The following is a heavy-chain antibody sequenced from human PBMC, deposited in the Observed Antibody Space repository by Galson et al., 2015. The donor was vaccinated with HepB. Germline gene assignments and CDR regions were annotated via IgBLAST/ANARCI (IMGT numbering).Heavy chain of an antibody. CDR3: AKDSTMVTLGWFDS. Sequence: SLRLSCAASGFTFRRYALSWVRQAPGKGLEWVSFISGSGEYAYYPDSVKGRFTISRDNSKNTLYLQMNSLRAEDTAISYCAKDSTMVTLGWFDSWGQGTLVTVSS. CDR1: GFTFRRYA. CDR2: ISGSGEYA. J-gene: IGHJ5*01. D-gene: IGHD5-18*01. V-gene: IGHV3-23*01.